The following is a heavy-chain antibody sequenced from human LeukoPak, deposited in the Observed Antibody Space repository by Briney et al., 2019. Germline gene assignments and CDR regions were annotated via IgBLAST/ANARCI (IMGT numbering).Heavy chain of an antibody. Sequence: SVKVSCKASGGTFSSYAISWVRQAPGQGLEWMGGIIPIFGTANYAQKFQGRVTITADESTSTAYMELSSLRSEDTAVYYCARDSSYYGSGSQPQYYFDYWGQGTLVTVSS. CDR1: GGTFSSYA. D-gene: IGHD3-10*01. CDR3: ARDSSYYGSGSQPQYYFDY. J-gene: IGHJ4*02. CDR2: IIPIFGTA. V-gene: IGHV1-69*13.